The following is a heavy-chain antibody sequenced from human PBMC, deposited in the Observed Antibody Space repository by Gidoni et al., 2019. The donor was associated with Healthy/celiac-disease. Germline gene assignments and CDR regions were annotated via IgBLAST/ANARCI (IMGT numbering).Heavy chain of an antibody. V-gene: IGHV4-38-2*02. CDR3: AREEGYDGGVFDY. J-gene: IGHJ4*02. Sequence: QVQPQESGPGLVKPSETLSLTCTVSGYSISGGYYWGWIRQPPGKGLEWMGSIYHSGSTYYNPSLKSRVTILVDTSKNQLSLKLTSVTAADTAVYYCAREEGYDGGVFDYWGQGTLVTVSS. CDR2: IYHSGST. CDR1: GYSISGGYY. D-gene: IGHD5-12*01.